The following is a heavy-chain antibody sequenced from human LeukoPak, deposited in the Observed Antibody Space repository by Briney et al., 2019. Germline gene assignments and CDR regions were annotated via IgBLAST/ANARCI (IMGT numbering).Heavy chain of an antibody. CDR2: ISGSGGST. Sequence: GGSLRLSCAASGFTFSSYAMSWVRQAPGKGLEWVSAISGSGGSTYYADSVKGRFTISRDNSKNTLYLQMNSLRAEDTVVYYCAKGIPYYDFWSGYYDWFDPWGQGTQVTVSS. CDR1: GFTFSSYA. V-gene: IGHV3-23*01. CDR3: AKGIPYYDFWSGYYDWFDP. J-gene: IGHJ5*02. D-gene: IGHD3-3*01.